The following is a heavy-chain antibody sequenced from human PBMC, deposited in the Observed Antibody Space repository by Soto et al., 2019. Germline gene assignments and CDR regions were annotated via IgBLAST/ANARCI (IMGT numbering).Heavy chain of an antibody. J-gene: IGHJ6*02. CDR1: GGSSSRGDYC. CDR2: IYYSGST. Sequence: TLSLTGAIAGGSSSRGDYCWSWIRQPPGKGLEWIGYIYYSGSTYYNPSLKSRVTISVDTSKNQFSLKLSSVTAADTAVYYCARDKRITIFGVVIEGDPTDYYGMDVWGQGTTVT. V-gene: IGHV4-30-4*01. D-gene: IGHD3-3*01. CDR3: ARDKRITIFGVVIEGDPTDYYGMDV.